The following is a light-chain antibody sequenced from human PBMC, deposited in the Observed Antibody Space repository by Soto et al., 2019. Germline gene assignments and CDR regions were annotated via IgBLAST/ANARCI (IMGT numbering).Light chain of an antibody. CDR2: WAS. CDR1: QSVLYRSNDKNY. J-gene: IGKJ1*01. CDR3: QQYYSTPPWT. Sequence: DIVMTQSPDSLAVSLGERATINCKSSQSVLYRSNDKNYLAWYQQKPGQPPKLLIYWASTRESGVPDRFSGSGSGTDFTLTISSLQAEDVAVYYCQQYYSTPPWTFGQGTKVELK. V-gene: IGKV4-1*01.